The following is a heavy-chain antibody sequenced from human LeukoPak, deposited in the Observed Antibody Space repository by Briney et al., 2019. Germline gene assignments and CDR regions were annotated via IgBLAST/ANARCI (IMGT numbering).Heavy chain of an antibody. J-gene: IGHJ4*02. CDR3: ARKMIAAAGTGEDY. CDR1: GYTFTSYG. CDR2: IIPILGIA. D-gene: IGHD6-13*01. V-gene: IGHV1-69*04. Sequence: GASVKVSCKASGYTFTSYGISWVRQAPGQGLEWMGRIIPILGIANYAQKFQGRVTITADKSTSTAYMELSSLRSEDTAVYYCARKMIAAAGTGEDYWGQGTLVTVSS.